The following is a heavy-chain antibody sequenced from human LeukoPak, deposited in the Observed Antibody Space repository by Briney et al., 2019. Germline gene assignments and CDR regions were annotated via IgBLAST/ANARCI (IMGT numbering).Heavy chain of an antibody. D-gene: IGHD4-17*01. CDR2: ISYDGSNK. J-gene: IGHJ4*02. V-gene: IGHV3-30*18. CDR1: GFTFSSYG. Sequence: GGSLRLSCAASGFTFSSYGMHWVRQAPGKGLEWVAVISYDGSNKYYADSVKGRFTISRDNSKNTLYLQMNSLRAEDTAVYYCAKDLRPYGDYPFDYWGQGTLVTVSS. CDR3: AKDLRPYGDYPFDY.